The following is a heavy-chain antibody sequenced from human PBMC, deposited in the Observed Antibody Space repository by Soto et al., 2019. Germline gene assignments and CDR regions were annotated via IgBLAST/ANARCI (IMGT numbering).Heavy chain of an antibody. CDR2: ISRYGDIT. Sequence: GGSLRLSCAASGFTFSSYAMHWVRQAPGKGLEWVSAISRYGDITYYADSVEGRFSISGDNSKNTLYLQMNSLRAEDTAVYYCAKDRYLDHDSRGYLFDNWGQGTLVTVSS. D-gene: IGHD3-22*01. J-gene: IGHJ4*02. CDR1: GFTFSSYA. V-gene: IGHV3-23*01. CDR3: AKDRYLDHDSRGYLFDN.